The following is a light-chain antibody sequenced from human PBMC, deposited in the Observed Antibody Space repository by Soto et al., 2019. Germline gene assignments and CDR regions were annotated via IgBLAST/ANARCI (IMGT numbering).Light chain of an antibody. CDR2: DAS. CDR3: HQRSSWPWT. CDR1: QSVNSY. J-gene: IGKJ1*01. V-gene: IGKV3-11*01. Sequence: EIVLTQSPATLSLSPGERATLSCRASQSVNSYLAWYQQKPGQPPRLLIYDASTRATGIPARFSGSGSGTDFTLTISSPEPEDFAVYYCHQRSSWPWTFGQGTKVDIK.